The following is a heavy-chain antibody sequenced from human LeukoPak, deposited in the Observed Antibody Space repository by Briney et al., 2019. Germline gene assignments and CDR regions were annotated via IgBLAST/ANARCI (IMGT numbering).Heavy chain of an antibody. CDR2: ISAYNGNT. V-gene: IGHV1-18*01. D-gene: IGHD2-2*01. J-gene: IGHJ6*03. Sequence: ASVKVSCKASGYTFTSYGISWVRQAPGQGLEWMGWISAYNGNTNYAQKLQGRVTMTTDTSTSTAYMELRSLRSDDTAVYYCARDLTYCSSTSCRDYYYYYMDVWGKGTTVTVSS. CDR1: GYTFTSYG. CDR3: ARDLTYCSSTSCRDYYYYYMDV.